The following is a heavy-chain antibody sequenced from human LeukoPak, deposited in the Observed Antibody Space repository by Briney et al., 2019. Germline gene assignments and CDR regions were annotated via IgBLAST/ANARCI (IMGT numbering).Heavy chain of an antibody. V-gene: IGHV3-30*04. CDR1: GFTFSSYA. D-gene: IGHD3-10*01. Sequence: GGSLRLSCAASGFTFSSYAMHWVRQAPGKGLEWVAVISYDGSNKYYADSVKGRFTISRDNSKNTLYLQMNSLRAEDTAVYYCAREGSGSYSLDYWGQGTLGTVSS. J-gene: IGHJ4*02. CDR2: ISYDGSNK. CDR3: AREGSGSYSLDY.